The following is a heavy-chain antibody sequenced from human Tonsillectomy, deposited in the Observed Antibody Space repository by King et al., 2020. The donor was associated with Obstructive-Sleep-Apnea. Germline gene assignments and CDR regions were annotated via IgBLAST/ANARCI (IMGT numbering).Heavy chain of an antibody. CDR2: INPNSGGT. D-gene: IGHD3-10*01. CDR1: GYTFTGYY. Sequence: VQLVESGAEVKKPGASVKVSCKASGYTFTGYYMHWVRQAPGQGLEWMGWINPNSGGTNYAQKFQGRVTMTRDTSISTAYMELGRLRSDDTAVYYCCRAPPYDGSGKHPINWFDPWGQGTLVTVSS. J-gene: IGHJ5*02. V-gene: IGHV1-2*02. CDR3: CRAPPYDGSGKHPINWFDP.